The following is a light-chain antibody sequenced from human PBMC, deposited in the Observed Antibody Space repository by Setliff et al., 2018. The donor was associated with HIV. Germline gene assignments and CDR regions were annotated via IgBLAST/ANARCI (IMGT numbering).Light chain of an antibody. CDR3: GTWDSSLSAYV. J-gene: IGLJ1*01. CDR1: SIGSKS. Sequence: SYELTQPPSESVAPGKTARITCGGNSIGSKSVHWYQQKPGQAPVMVVYDASDRPSGIPDRFSGSKSGTSATLDITGLQTGDEADYYCGTWDSSLSAYVFGTGTKVTVL. V-gene: IGLV3-21*03. CDR2: DAS.